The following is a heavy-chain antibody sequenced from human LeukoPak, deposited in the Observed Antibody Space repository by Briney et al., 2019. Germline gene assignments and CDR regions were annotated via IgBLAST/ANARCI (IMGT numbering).Heavy chain of an antibody. D-gene: IGHD1-26*01. Sequence: SETLSLTCTVSGGSISSSSYYWGWIRQPPGKGLEWIGSIYYSGSTYYNPSLKSRATISVDTSKNQFSLKLSSVTAADTAVYYCAREKGSYSLFGYWGQGTLVTVSS. CDR2: IYYSGST. J-gene: IGHJ4*02. CDR1: GGSISSSSYY. V-gene: IGHV4-39*07. CDR3: AREKGSYSLFGY.